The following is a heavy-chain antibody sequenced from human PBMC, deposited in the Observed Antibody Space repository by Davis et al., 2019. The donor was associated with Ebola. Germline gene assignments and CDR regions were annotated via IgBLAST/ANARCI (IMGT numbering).Heavy chain of an antibody. J-gene: IGHJ2*01. CDR1: GFTVSSNY. Sequence: GESLKISCAASGFTVSSNYMSWVRQAPGKGLEWVSVIYSGGSTYYADSVKGRFTIPRDNSKNTLYLQMNSLRAEDTAVYYCARDRSGSGHFDLWGRGTLVTVSS. CDR2: IYSGGST. CDR3: ARDRSGSGHFDL. V-gene: IGHV3-66*01. D-gene: IGHD2-15*01.